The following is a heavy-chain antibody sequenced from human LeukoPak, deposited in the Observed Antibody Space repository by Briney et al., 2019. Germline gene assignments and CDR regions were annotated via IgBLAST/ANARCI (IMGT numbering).Heavy chain of an antibody. D-gene: IGHD1-7*01. CDR1: VFTTSNYW. J-gene: IGHJ6*02. CDR2: IKNDVSST. V-gene: IGHV3-74*01. CDR3: ARRPESGTASAYNFYGMDV. Sequence: RGSLRLSPAASVFTTSNYWMHCVRHAPGEGLVCVARIKNDVSSTTYADSVKGRFTISRDNAKNTVYLQMNRLRAEDTAVYHCARRPESGTASAYNFYGMDVWGQGTTVTVSS.